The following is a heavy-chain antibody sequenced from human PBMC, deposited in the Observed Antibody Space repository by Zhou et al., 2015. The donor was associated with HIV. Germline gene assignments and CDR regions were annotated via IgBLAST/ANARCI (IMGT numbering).Heavy chain of an antibody. J-gene: IGHJ3*02. D-gene: IGHD3-3*01. CDR2: IIPIFGTA. CDR3: ARRAVHPPAIFGVVTKGDAFDI. V-gene: IGHV1-69*01. CDR1: GGTFSSYA. Sequence: QLQLVQSGAEVKKPGSSVKVSCKASGGTFSSYAISWVRQAPGQGLEWMGGIIPIFGTANYAQKFQGRVTITADESTSTAYMELSSLRSEDTAVYYCARRAVHPPAIFGVVTKGDAFDIWGQGTMVTVSS.